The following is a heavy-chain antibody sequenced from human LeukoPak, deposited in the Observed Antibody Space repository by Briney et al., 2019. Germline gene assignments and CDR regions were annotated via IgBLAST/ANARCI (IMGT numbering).Heavy chain of an antibody. V-gene: IGHV3-33*01. Sequence: PGRSLRLPCAASGFTFSSYGMHWVRQAPGKGLEWVAVIWYDGSNKYYADSVKGRFTISRDNSKDTLYLQMNSLRAEDTAVYYCARVRSHCSSTSCYLHYYYYMDVWGKGTTVTVSS. J-gene: IGHJ6*03. CDR3: ARVRSHCSSTSCYLHYYYYMDV. CDR2: IWYDGSNK. D-gene: IGHD2-2*01. CDR1: GFTFSSYG.